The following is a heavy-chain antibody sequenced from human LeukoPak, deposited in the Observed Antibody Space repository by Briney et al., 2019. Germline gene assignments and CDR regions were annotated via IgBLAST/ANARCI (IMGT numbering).Heavy chain of an antibody. Sequence: GSLRLSCVASGFTFSSYSMNWVRQAPGKGLEWIGSIYYSGSTYYNPSLKSRVTISVDTSKNQFSLKLSSVTAADTAVYYCARHLSNYYGSGSRYDYWGQGTLVTVSS. D-gene: IGHD3-10*01. J-gene: IGHJ4*02. CDR2: IYYSGST. CDR3: ARHLSNYYGSGSRYDY. V-gene: IGHV4-39*01. CDR1: GFTFSSYSMN.